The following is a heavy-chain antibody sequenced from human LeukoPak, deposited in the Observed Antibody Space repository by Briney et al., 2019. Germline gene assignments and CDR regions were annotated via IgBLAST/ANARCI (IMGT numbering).Heavy chain of an antibody. CDR1: GGSISSGGYY. V-gene: IGHV4-30-2*01. CDR3: ARDLRESVFLGSGSYYGRAFDI. Sequence: SETLSLTCTVSGGSISSGGYYWSWIRQPPGKGLEWIGYIYHSGGTYYNPSLKSRVTISVDRSKNQFSLKLSSVTAADTAVYYCARDLRESVFLGSGSYYGRAFDIWGQGTMVTVSS. CDR2: IYHSGGT. D-gene: IGHD3-10*01. J-gene: IGHJ3*02.